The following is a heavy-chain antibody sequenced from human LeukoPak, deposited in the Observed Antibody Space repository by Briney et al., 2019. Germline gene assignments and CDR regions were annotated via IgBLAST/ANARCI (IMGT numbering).Heavy chain of an antibody. CDR3: ARDNDWSFDY. V-gene: IGHV3-48*01. J-gene: IGHJ4*02. CDR1: GFTFSTYS. Sequence: GGSLRLSCAASGFTFSTYSMNWVRQAPGKGPEWISYISNDRSTIADSVKGRFTISRDNAKNSLYLQMNSLRAEDTAVYYCARDNDWSFDYWGREPWSPSPQ. CDR2: ISNDRSTI. D-gene: IGHD3-9*01.